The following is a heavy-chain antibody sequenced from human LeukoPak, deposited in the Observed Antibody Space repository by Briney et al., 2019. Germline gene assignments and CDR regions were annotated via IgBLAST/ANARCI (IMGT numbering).Heavy chain of an antibody. CDR2: IYYSGST. D-gene: IGHD2-2*02. J-gene: IGHJ4*02. CDR3: ASSRPEDIPLLDY. Sequence: SETLSHTCTVSGGSISSSSYYWGWIRQPPGKGLEWIGSIYYSGSTYYNPSLKSRVTISVDTSKNQFSLKLSSVTAADTAVYYCASSRPEDIPLLDYWGQGTLVTVSS. CDR1: GGSISSSSYY. V-gene: IGHV4-39*07.